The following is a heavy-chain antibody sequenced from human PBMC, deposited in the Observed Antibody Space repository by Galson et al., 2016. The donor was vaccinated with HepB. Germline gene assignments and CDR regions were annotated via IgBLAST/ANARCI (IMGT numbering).Heavy chain of an antibody. CDR1: RGTFKTYA. D-gene: IGHD3-10*01. V-gene: IGHV1-69*13. Sequence: SVKVSCKASRGTFKTYALSWLRQAPGQGLEWVGGMFPMSGRADYARKFQGRVTITADESTRTVYMELSGLRPDDTAVYYCARGGTCNDNTCHGYYYFDYWGQGALITVSP. CDR3: ARGGTCNDNTCHGYYYFDY. CDR2: MFPMSGRA. J-gene: IGHJ4*02.